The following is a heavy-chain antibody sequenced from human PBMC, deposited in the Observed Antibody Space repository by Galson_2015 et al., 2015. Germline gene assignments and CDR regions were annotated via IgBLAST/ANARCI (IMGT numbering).Heavy chain of an antibody. Sequence: SLRLSCAASGFTFSSYSMNWVRQAPGKGLEWVSSISSSSSYIYYADSVKGRFTISRDNAKNSLYLQMNSLRAEDTAVYYCARGYSYGQWIDYWGQGTLVTVSS. CDR2: ISSSSSYI. D-gene: IGHD5-18*01. J-gene: IGHJ4*02. CDR1: GFTFSSYS. CDR3: ARGYSYGQWIDY. V-gene: IGHV3-21*01.